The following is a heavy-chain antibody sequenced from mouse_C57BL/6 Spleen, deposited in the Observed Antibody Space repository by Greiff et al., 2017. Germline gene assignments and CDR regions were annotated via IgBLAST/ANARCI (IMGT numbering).Heavy chain of an antibody. D-gene: IGHD1-1*01. CDR3: AREGGSSPVAY. V-gene: IGHV5-17*01. J-gene: IGHJ3*01. CDR2: ISSGSSTI. CDR1: GFTFSDYG. Sequence: EVQLVESGGGLVKPGGSLKLSCAASGFTFSDYGMHWVRQAPEKGLEWVAYISSGSSTIYYADTVKGRCTISRDNAKNTLFLQMTSLRSEDTAMYYCAREGGSSPVAYWGQGTLVTVSA.